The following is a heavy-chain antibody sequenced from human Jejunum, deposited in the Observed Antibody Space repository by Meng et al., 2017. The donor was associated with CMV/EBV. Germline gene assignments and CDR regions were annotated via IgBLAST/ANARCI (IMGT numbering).Heavy chain of an antibody. Sequence: SMSWVRDAPGKRLERVSYTSVSISAIYYAESVKGRFTISRDNAKNSLYLQMNSLRAEDTAVYYCARLLEAYCSSTSCSGYYGMDVWGQGTTVTVSS. D-gene: IGHD2-2*01. CDR2: TSVSISAI. J-gene: IGHJ6*02. V-gene: IGHV3-48*04. CDR1: S. CDR3: ARLLEAYCSSTSCSGYYGMDV.